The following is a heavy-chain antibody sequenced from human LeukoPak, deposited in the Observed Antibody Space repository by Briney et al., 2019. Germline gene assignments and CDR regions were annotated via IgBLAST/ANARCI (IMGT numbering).Heavy chain of an antibody. J-gene: IGHJ3*02. Sequence: PSETLSLTCTVSGYSISSGYYWGWIRQPPGKGLEWIGSIYHSGSTYYNPSLKSRVTISVDTSKNQFSLKLSSVTAADTAVYYCARDPVGYCSSTSCYITDAFDIWGQGTMVTVSS. V-gene: IGHV4-38-2*02. CDR1: GYSISSGYY. CDR3: ARDPVGYCSSTSCYITDAFDI. CDR2: IYHSGST. D-gene: IGHD2-2*02.